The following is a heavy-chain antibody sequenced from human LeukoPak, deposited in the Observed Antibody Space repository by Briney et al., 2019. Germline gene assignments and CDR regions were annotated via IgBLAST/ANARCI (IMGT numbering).Heavy chain of an antibody. CDR3: ARGWEAVAGTDY. CDR2: MNPNSGNT. J-gene: IGHJ4*02. V-gene: IGHV1-8*01. Sequence: GASVKVSCKASGYTFTSYDINWVRQATGQGLEWMGWMNPNSGNTGYAQKFQGRVTMTRNTSISTAYMELSSLRSEDTAVYYCARGWEAVAGTDYWGQGTLVTVSS. D-gene: IGHD6-19*01. CDR1: GYTFTSYD.